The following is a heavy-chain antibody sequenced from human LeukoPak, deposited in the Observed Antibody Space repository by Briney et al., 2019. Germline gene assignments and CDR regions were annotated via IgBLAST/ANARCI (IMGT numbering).Heavy chain of an antibody. CDR3: ARGLTRWGLWGNNWFDP. Sequence: PSETLSLTCTVSGGSISSGGYYWSWIRQHPGKGLEWIGYIYYSGSTYYNPSLKSRVTISVDTSKNQFSLRLSSVTAADTAVYYCARGLTRWGLWGNNWFDPWGQGTLVTVSS. CDR2: IYYSGST. V-gene: IGHV4-31*03. CDR1: GGSISSGGYY. J-gene: IGHJ5*02. D-gene: IGHD4-23*01.